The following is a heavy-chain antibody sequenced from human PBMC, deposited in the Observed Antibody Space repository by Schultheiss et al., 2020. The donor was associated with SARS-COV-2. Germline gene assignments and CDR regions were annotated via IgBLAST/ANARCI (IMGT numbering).Heavy chain of an antibody. Sequence: GESLKISCAASGFTFSNAWMSWVRQAPGKGLEWVAVISYDGSNKYYADSVKGRFTISRDNSKNTLYLQMNSLRAEDTAVYYCARADSSGWYAQTFDYWGQGTLVTVSS. V-gene: IGHV3-30*03. CDR1: GFTFSNAW. CDR2: ISYDGSNK. D-gene: IGHD6-19*01. J-gene: IGHJ4*02. CDR3: ARADSSGWYAQTFDY.